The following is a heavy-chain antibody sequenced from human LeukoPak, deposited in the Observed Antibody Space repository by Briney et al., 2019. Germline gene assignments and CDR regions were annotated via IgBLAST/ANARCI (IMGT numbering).Heavy chain of an antibody. Sequence: SETLSLTCTVSGGSISSGDYYWSWIRQPPGKGLEWIGYIYYSGSTYYNPSLKSRVTISVGTSKNQFSLKLSSVTAADTAVYYCARAGAAAGTLYYYYYMDVWGKGTTVTVSS. V-gene: IGHV4-30-4*08. J-gene: IGHJ6*03. CDR1: GGSISSGDYY. CDR3: ARAGAAAGTLYYYYYMDV. CDR2: IYYSGST. D-gene: IGHD6-13*01.